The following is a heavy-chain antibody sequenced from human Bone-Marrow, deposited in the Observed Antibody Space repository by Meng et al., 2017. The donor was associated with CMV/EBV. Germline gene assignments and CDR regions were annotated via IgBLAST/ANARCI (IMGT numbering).Heavy chain of an antibody. CDR1: GFTFSSYW. D-gene: IGHD2-2*02. V-gene: IGHV3-66*01. CDR3: ARGRGYQLLYKYYYYYGKDV. J-gene: IGHJ6*02. CDR2: IYSGGST. Sequence: GGSLRLSCAASGFTFSSYWMSWVRQAPGKGLEWVSVIYSGGSTYYADSVKGRFTISRDNAKNSLYLQMNSLRAEDTAVYYCARGRGYQLLYKYYYYYGKDVWGQGTMVTVSS.